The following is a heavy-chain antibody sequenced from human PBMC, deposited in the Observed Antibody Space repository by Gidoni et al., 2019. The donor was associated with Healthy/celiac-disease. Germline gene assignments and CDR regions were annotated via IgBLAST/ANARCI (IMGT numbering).Heavy chain of an antibody. CDR3: ARGKGFCRGGSCYSDWVDP. Sequence: QVQLQESGPGLVKPSGTLSLTCAVSGGSIRIRHWWRWVRQPPGKGLEWIGEIYHIGSTNYNPSLKSRVTISVDKAKNQFSLKLSSVTAADTAVYDCARGKGFCRGGSCYSDWVDPWGQGTLVTVSS. CDR2: IYHIGST. J-gene: IGHJ5*02. D-gene: IGHD2-15*01. CDR1: GGSIRIRHW. V-gene: IGHV4-4*02.